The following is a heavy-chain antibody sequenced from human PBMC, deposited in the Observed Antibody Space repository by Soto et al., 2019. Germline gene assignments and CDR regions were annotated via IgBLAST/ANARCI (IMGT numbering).Heavy chain of an antibody. CDR1: GGSISSYY. CDR2: IYSSGST. D-gene: IGHD3-22*01. V-gene: IGHV4-59*01. CDR3: ARYDIIMTSLHAFDI. J-gene: IGHJ3*02. Sequence: SETLSLTCTVSGGSISSYYWSWMRQPPGKGLEWIGYIYSSGSTIYNPSLKSRVTISVDTSKNQFSLKLTSMTAADTALYYCARYDIIMTSLHAFDIWGQGTMVTVS.